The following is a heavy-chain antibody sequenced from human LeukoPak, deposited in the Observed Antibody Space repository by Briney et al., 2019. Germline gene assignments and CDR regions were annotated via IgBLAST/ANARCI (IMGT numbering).Heavy chain of an antibody. Sequence: TGGSLRLSCAASGFTFSSYEMNWVRQAPGKGLEWVSYISSSGSTIYYADSVKGRFTISRNNAKNSLYLQMNSLRAEDTAVYYCARVGGIAASWGQGTLVTVSS. CDR3: ARVGGIAAS. CDR2: ISSSGSTI. J-gene: IGHJ5*02. CDR1: GFTFSSYE. V-gene: IGHV3-48*03. D-gene: IGHD6-13*01.